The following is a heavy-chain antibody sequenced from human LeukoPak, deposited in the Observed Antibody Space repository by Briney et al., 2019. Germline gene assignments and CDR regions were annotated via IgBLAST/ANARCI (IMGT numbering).Heavy chain of an antibody. J-gene: IGHJ3*02. CDR3: ARALSSGWSHAFDI. Sequence: GGSLRLSCAASGFTVSSIHMVWVRQAPGKGLEWVAVMSSDGSNKYYADSVKGRFTISRDNSRNTMYLQMNSLRAEDTAVYYCARALSSGWSHAFDIWGQGTMATVSS. D-gene: IGHD6-19*01. CDR2: MSSDGSNK. V-gene: IGHV3-30*03. CDR1: GFTVSSIH.